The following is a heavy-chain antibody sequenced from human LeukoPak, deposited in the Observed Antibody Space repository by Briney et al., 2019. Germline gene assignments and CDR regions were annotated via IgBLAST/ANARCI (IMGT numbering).Heavy chain of an antibody. D-gene: IGHD5-12*01. CDR2: ISTNGGST. V-gene: IGHV3-64D*06. Sequence: GGSQRPLRSASGFSFSTYVLHWVRQAPGKGLEYVSAISTNGGSTYSADSVRGRFTISRDNSKNTLYLQMSSLRAEDTAVYFCVKGYSEYAKNFDYWGQRTLVTVSS. CDR1: GFSFSTYV. J-gene: IGHJ4*02. CDR3: VKGYSEYAKNFDY.